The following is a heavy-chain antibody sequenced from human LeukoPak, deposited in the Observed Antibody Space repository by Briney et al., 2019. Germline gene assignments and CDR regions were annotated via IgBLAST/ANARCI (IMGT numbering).Heavy chain of an antibody. V-gene: IGHV3-23*01. J-gene: IGHJ3*02. CDR2: ISGSGGST. Sequence: PGRSLRLSCAASGFTFSNYGMHWVRQAPGKGLEWVSAISGSGGSTYYADSVKGRFTISRDNSKNTLYLQMNSLRAEDTTVYYCAKSPMGISYYDILTGYNAFDIWGQGTMVTVSS. CDR3: AKSPMGISYYDILTGYNAFDI. CDR1: GFTFSNYG. D-gene: IGHD3-9*01.